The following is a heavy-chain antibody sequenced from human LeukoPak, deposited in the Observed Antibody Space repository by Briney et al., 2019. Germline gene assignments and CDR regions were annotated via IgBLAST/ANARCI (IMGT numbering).Heavy chain of an antibody. V-gene: IGHV4-34*01. CDR2: INHSGST. CDR1: GGSFSGYY. D-gene: IGHD3-9*01. J-gene: IGHJ4*02. CDR3: ASSDDILTGYYKGLDN. Sequence: PSETLSLTCAVYGGSFSGYYWSWIRQPPGKGLEWIGEINHSGSTNYNPSLKSRVTISADTSKNQFSLKLSSVTAADTAVYYCASSDDILTGYYKGLDNWGQGPLVTVSS.